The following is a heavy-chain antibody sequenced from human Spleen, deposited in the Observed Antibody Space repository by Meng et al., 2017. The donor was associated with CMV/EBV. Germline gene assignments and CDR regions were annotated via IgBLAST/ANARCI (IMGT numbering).Heavy chain of an antibody. CDR3: ARAVILSGSYLDDAFDI. CDR1: GFTFSSYS. D-gene: IGHD1-26*01. Sequence: GGSLRLSCAASGFTFSSYSMNWVRQAPGKGLEWVSSIISSSYIYYADSVKGRFTISRDNAKNSLYLQMNSLRAEDTAVYYCARAVILSGSYLDDAFDIWGQGTMVTVSS. J-gene: IGHJ3*02. CDR2: IISSSYI. V-gene: IGHV3-21*01.